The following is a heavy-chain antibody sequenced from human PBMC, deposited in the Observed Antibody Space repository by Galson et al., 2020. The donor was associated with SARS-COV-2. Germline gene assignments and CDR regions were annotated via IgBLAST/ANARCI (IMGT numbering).Heavy chain of an antibody. CDR1: GFTLSSYW. J-gene: IGHJ6*03. CDR2: IKQDGSEK. Sequence: GGSLKISCAASGFTLSSYWMSWVRQAPGKGLEWVANIKQDGSEKYYVDSVKGRFTISRDNAKNSLYLQMNSLRAEDTAVYYCARGGFHYYYYMDVWGKGTTVTVSS. V-gene: IGHV3-7*01. CDR3: ARGGFHYYYYMDV.